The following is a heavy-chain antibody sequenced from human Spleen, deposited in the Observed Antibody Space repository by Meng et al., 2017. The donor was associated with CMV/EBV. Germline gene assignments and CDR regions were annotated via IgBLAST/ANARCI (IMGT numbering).Heavy chain of an antibody. J-gene: IGHJ4*02. D-gene: IGHD4-17*01. V-gene: IGHV3-21*01. CDR1: GFTFSIYS. CDR2: IRSRSTYI. CDR3: ARGHDYGDSY. Sequence: GESLKISCAASGFTFSIYSMNWVRQAPGKGLEWVSSIRSRSTYIYYADSVKGRFTISRDDAKNSLYLQMNSLRAEDTAVYYCARGHDYGDSYWGQGTLVTVSS.